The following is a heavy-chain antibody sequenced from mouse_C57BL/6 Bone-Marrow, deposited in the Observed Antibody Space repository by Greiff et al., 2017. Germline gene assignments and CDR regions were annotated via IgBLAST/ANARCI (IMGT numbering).Heavy chain of an antibody. D-gene: IGHD1-1*01. V-gene: IGHV7-3*01. Sequence: EVMLVESGGGLVQPGGSLSLSCAASGFTFTDYYMSWVRQPPGKALEWLGFIRNKANGYTTEYSASVKGRFTISRDNSQSILYLQMNALRAEDSATYYCARSYYHYWYFDVWGTGTTVTVSS. CDR3: ARSYYHYWYFDV. CDR1: GFTFTDYY. CDR2: IRNKANGYTT. J-gene: IGHJ1*03.